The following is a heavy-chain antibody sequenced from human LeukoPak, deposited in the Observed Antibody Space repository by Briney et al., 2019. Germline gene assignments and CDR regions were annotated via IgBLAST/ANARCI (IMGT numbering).Heavy chain of an antibody. CDR2: IYYSGST. Sequence: SETLSLTCTVSGASFSSSTYYWGWIRQPPGKGLEWIGSIYYSGSTYCNPSLKSRVTMSVDTSKNQFSLKLSSVTAADTAVYYCARHAGGISATGTRPFDYWGQGTLVTVSS. V-gene: IGHV4-39*01. CDR1: GASFSSSTYY. CDR3: ARHAGGISATGTRPFDY. D-gene: IGHD6-13*01. J-gene: IGHJ4*02.